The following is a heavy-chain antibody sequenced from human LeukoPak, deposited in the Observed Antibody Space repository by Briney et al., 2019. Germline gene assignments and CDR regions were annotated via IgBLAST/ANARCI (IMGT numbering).Heavy chain of an antibody. Sequence: PSETRSLTCTVSGGSISSYYWSWIRPPAGKGLSWMGRIYLVVSTNYNPSLRSRVTMSVDTSKNQFSLKLSSVTAADTAVYYCASPSGRGYCSGGSCYSEEDALDYWGQGTLVTVSS. CDR2: IYLVVST. D-gene: IGHD2-15*01. J-gene: IGHJ4*02. CDR1: GGSISSYY. V-gene: IGHV4-4*07. CDR3: ASPSGRGYCSGGSCYSEEDALDY.